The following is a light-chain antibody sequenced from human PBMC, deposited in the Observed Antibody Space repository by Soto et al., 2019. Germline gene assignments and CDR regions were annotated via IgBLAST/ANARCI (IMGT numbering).Light chain of an antibody. J-gene: IGKJ2*01. CDR2: DAS. Sequence: DIQMTQSPSTLSASVVDRVTITCRASQSISGWLDWYQQKPGKAPNLLISDASSLVSGVPSRFSGSGSGTEFTLTISGLQPDDVATYYCQQYSSYSSFGQGTKLEIK. V-gene: IGKV1-5*01. CDR1: QSISGW. CDR3: QQYSSYSS.